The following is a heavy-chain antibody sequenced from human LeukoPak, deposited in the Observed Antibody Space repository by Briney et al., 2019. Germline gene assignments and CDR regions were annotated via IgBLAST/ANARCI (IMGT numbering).Heavy chain of an antibody. J-gene: IGHJ4*02. CDR3: ARGCSRMIVASYYFDY. CDR2: INHSGST. D-gene: IGHD3-22*01. Sequence: GSLRLSCAASGFTFSSYSMNWIRQPPGKGLEWIGEINHSGSTNYNPSLKSRVTISVDTSKNQFSLKLSSVTAADTAVYYCARGCSRMIVASYYFDYWGQGTLVTVSS. CDR1: GFTFSSYS. V-gene: IGHV4-34*01.